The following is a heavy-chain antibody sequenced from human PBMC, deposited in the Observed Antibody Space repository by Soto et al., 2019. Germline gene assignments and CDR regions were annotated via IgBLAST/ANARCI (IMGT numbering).Heavy chain of an antibody. J-gene: IGHJ6*02. CDR2: IYPGDSDT. CDR3: ARLERWPNYYYYGMDV. Sequence: GESLKISCKGSGYSFTSYWIGWVRQMPGKGLEWMGIIYPGDSDTRYSPSFQGQVTISADKSISTAYLQWSSLKASDTAMYYRARLERWPNYYYYGMDVWGQGTTVTVSS. CDR1: GYSFTSYW. V-gene: IGHV5-51*01. D-gene: IGHD2-15*01.